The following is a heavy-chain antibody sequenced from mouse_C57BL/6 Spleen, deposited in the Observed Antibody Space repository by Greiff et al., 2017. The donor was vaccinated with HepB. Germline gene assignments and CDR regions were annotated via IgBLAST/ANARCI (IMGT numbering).Heavy chain of an antibody. CDR2: INPNNGGT. Sequence: EVQLQQSGPELVKPGASVKISCKASGYTFTDYYMNWVKQSHGKSLEWIGDINPNNGGTSYNQKFKDKATLTVDKSSSKAYMELRSLTSEDSAVYYCARWEGHGYERFAYWGQGTLVTVS. J-gene: IGHJ3*01. D-gene: IGHD2-2*01. CDR3: ARWEGHGYERFAY. V-gene: IGHV1-26*01. CDR1: GYTFTDYY.